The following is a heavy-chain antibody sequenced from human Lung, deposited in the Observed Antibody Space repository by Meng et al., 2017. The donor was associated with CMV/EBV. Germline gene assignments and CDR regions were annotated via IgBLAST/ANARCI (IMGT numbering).Heavy chain of an antibody. CDR1: GFTFSSYW. J-gene: IGHJ3*02. D-gene: IGHD3-10*01. CDR2: IKHDGSEK. CDR3: ASPRRGAFDI. V-gene: IGHV3-7*01. Sequence: GESXKISCAASGFTFSSYWMSWVRQAPGKGLEWVANIKHDGSEKYYVDSVKGRFTISRDNAKNSLYLQMNSLRAEDTAVYYCASPRRGAFDIWGQGTMVTVSS.